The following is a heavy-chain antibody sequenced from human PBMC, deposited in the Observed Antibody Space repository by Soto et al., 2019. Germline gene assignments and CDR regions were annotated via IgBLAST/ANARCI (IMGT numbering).Heavy chain of an antibody. CDR1: GGTFSRYS. Sequence: QVQLVQSGAEVKKPGSSVKVSCKASGGTFSRYSITWVRQAPGHGLEWIGRIIPIFGIASYAQKFQGRVTITADDSTSTAYMELSSLRSDDTAVYYCAIEDRDRETGLVPAAIAGMDVWGQGTTVTVSS. J-gene: IGHJ6*02. CDR2: IIPIFGIA. CDR3: AIEDRDRETGLVPAAIAGMDV. D-gene: IGHD2-2*01. V-gene: IGHV1-69*08.